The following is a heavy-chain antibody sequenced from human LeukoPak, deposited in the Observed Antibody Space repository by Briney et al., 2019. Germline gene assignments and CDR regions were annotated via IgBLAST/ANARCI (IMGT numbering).Heavy chain of an antibody. J-gene: IGHJ4*02. CDR1: GFTLSSYG. D-gene: IGHD6-19*01. CDR3: AKDLSSCSRCAY. CDR2: IRDGGSKK. V-gene: IGHV3-30*02. Sequence: GGSLRLSCAVSGFTLSSYGMRWVRQAPGKGLEWVAVIRDGGSKKYYEDFVKGRITISRDNNKKTVDLQMNSLRAEDTGVYYCAKDLSSCSRCAYWGQGTLVTVSS.